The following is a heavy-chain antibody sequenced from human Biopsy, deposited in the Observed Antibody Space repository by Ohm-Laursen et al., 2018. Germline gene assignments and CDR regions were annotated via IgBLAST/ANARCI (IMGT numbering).Heavy chain of an antibody. D-gene: IGHD3-10*01. V-gene: IGHV1-18*01. Sequence: SVKVSCKASGYMFYSYGVSWVRLAPGQGPEWMGWISGYNGNTNYPQSLQGRVTLTTDASSSTAYMELRGLRSDDTAVYYCARDPHHAAGSYAGMDVWGQGTTVTVSS. CDR2: ISGYNGNT. J-gene: IGHJ6*02. CDR1: GYMFYSYG. CDR3: ARDPHHAAGSYAGMDV.